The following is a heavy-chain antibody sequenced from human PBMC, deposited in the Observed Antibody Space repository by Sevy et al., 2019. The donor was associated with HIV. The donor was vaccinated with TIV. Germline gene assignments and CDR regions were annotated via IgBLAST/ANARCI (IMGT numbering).Heavy chain of an antibody. Sequence: GGSLRLSCAASGFTFSSYWMSWVRQAPGKGLEWLATINLDGSETFYVDSVKGRFTISRHNPRKSMYLQMTSLSAEDKAVYYCAGLFYGSADYWGQGTLVTVSS. CDR2: INLDGSET. CDR1: GFTFSSYW. D-gene: IGHD3-10*01. CDR3: AGLFYGSADY. J-gene: IGHJ4*02. V-gene: IGHV3-7*01.